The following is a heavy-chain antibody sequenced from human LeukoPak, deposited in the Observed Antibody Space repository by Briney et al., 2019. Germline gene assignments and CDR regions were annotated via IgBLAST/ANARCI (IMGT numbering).Heavy chain of an antibody. J-gene: IGHJ4*02. CDR1: GFTFNIYW. Sequence: AGGSLRLSCAASGFTFNIYWMHWVRQAPGKGLVWVSRIDSDGSNTNYADSVKGRFTVSRDNAKNTLYLQMNSLRAEDTAVYYCARDDYGDYYFDYWGQGTLVTVSS. V-gene: IGHV3-74*01. CDR3: ARDDYGDYYFDY. CDR2: IDSDGSNT. D-gene: IGHD4-17*01.